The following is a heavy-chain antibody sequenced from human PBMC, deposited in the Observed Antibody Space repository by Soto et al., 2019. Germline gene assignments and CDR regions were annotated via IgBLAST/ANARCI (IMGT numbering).Heavy chain of an antibody. V-gene: IGHV3-21*01. CDR3: AREWIQTFDY. CDR2: ISSSSSYI. D-gene: IGHD5-12*01. CDR1: GFTFSSYS. Sequence: EVQLVESGGGLVKPGGSLRLSCTASGFTFSSYSMNWVRQAPGKGLEWVSSISSSSSYIYYADSVKGRFTISRDNAKNSLYLQMNSLRAEDTAVYYCAREWIQTFDYWGQGTLVTVSS. J-gene: IGHJ4*02.